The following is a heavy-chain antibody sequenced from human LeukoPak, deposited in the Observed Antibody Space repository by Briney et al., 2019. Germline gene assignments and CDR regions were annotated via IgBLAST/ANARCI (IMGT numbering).Heavy chain of an antibody. CDR1: GYSISSGYY. D-gene: IGHD5-24*01. J-gene: IGHJ3*02. Sequence: SETLSLTCTVSGYSISSGYYWGWIRQPPGKGLEWIGSIYHSGSTYYNPSLKSRVTISVDTSKNQFSLKLSSVTAADTAVYYYAGEMATIIRLDAFDIWGQGTMVTVSS. V-gene: IGHV4-38-2*02. CDR2: IYHSGST. CDR3: AGEMATIIRLDAFDI.